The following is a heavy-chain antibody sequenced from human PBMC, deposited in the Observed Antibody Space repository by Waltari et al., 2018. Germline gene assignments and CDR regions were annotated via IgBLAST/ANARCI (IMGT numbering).Heavy chain of an antibody. J-gene: IGHJ5*02. CDR1: GGSISSSSYY. CDR3: ARRVGAPARWFDP. V-gene: IGHV4-39*01. CDR2: IYYSGST. Sequence: QLQLQESGPGLVKPSETLSLTCTVSGGSISSSSYYWGWIRQPPGKGLEWIGSIYYSGSTYSNPSLKSRVTISVDTSKNQFSLKLSSVTAADTAVYYCARRVGAPARWFDPWGQGTLVTVSS. D-gene: IGHD1-26*01.